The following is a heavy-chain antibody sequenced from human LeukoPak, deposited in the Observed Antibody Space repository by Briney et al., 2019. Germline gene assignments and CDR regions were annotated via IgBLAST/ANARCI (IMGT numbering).Heavy chain of an antibody. CDR1: GYTFIDYY. V-gene: IGHV1-2*02. J-gene: IGHJ3*01. CDR3: AKVMALHRGSPPMYTFNV. CDR2: INPNIGDT. Sequence: GASVKVSYKTSGYTFIDYYIHWVRQAPGQGLEWMAWINPNIGDTNYAQEFQGRVTLTRDTSITTAYMELSRLRSDDTAVYYCAKVMALHRGSPPMYTFNVWGQGTMVTVSS. D-gene: IGHD3-10*01.